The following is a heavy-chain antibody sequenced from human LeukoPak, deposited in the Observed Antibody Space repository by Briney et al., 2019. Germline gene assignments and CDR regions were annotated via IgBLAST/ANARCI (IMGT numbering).Heavy chain of an antibody. J-gene: IGHJ4*02. CDR2: ISSSSSTI. Sequence: GGSLRLSCAASGFTFSSYSMNWVRQAPGKGLEWVSYISSSSSTIYYADSVKGRFTISRDNAKNSLYLQMNSLRAEDTAVYYCARRYDFWSGYHTDYFDYWGQGTLVTVSS. CDR1: GFTFSSYS. V-gene: IGHV3-48*01. D-gene: IGHD3-3*01. CDR3: ARRYDFWSGYHTDYFDY.